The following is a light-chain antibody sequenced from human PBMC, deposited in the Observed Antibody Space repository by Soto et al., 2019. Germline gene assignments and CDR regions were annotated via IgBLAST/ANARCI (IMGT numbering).Light chain of an antibody. Sequence: QSVLTQPPSASGSPGQSVTISCTGTSSEVGAYNSVSWYQQHPGKAPRLMIYEVNKRPSGVPDRFSGSKSGNMASLTVSGLQAEDEADYYCNSHGGSNNFWVFGGGTKVTVL. V-gene: IGLV2-8*01. J-gene: IGLJ3*02. CDR1: SSEVGAYNS. CDR3: NSHGGSNNFWV. CDR2: EVN.